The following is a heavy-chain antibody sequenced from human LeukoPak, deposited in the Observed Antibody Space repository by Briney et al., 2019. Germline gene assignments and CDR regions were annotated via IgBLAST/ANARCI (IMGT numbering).Heavy chain of an antibody. V-gene: IGHV3-48*03. CDR2: ISASGVTI. Sequence: GGSLRLSCVASGFTFQNYEMNWVRQAPGKGLEWVSYISASGVTIYYADAVKGRFTISRDNAKSSLYLQMNSLRAEDTAVYYCTRDAGTRLKYSFGYGDYWGQGALVTVSA. CDR1: GFTFQNYE. D-gene: IGHD5-18*01. CDR3: TRDAGTRLKYSFGYGDY. J-gene: IGHJ4*02.